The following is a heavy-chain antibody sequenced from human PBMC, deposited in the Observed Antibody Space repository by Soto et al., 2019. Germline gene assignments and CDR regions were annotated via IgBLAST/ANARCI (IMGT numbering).Heavy chain of an antibody. V-gene: IGHV3-66*01. CDR2: IYSGGST. Sequence: GGSLRLSCTASGFTVISNCMRWVRQAPEKGLEWVSVIYSGGSTYYADSVKGRFTISRDNSENTLYLQMNSLRADDTAVYYCARTCSGGTCSFDYWGQGTLLTVSS. CDR1: GFTVISNC. CDR3: ARTCSGGTCSFDY. J-gene: IGHJ4*02. D-gene: IGHD2-15*01.